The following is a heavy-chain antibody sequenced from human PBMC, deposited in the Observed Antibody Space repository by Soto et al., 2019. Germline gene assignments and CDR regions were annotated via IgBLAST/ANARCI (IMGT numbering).Heavy chain of an antibody. J-gene: IGHJ6*02. Sequence: EVQVVESGGGLVQPGGSLRLSCAASGFSFSNTWMHWVRQVPGKGLVWVSYINSDGSTTTYADSVKGRFTISRDNAKNTVYLQMNSLRADDTAVYYCATDRSYAHNVCGQGASVTVSS. V-gene: IGHV3-74*03. CDR1: GFSFSNTW. CDR3: ATDRSYAHNV. CDR2: INSDGSTT. D-gene: IGHD2-2*01.